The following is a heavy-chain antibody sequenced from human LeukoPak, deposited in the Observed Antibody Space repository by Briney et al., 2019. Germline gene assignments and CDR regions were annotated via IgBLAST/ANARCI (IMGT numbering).Heavy chain of an antibody. CDR2: INGDGRNI. Sequence: GGSLRLSCVASGFTFSSYWMHWVRQDPRKGLVWVSRINGDGRNINYADSVRGRFTISRDNAKNTLYLQMNSLRAEDTAVYYCASDYYGSGSYRGRFDYWGQGTLVTVSS. D-gene: IGHD3-10*01. CDR3: ASDYYGSGSYRGRFDY. J-gene: IGHJ4*02. CDR1: GFTFSSYW. V-gene: IGHV3-74*01.